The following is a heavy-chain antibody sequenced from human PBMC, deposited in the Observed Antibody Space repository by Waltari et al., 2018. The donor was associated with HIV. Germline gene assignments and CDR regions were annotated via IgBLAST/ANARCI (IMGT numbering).Heavy chain of an antibody. D-gene: IGHD5-12*01. Sequence: QLQLQESGPGLVKPSEALSLICIMSANSINTSNFYGAWIRQPPGRGLEWIGSISSGGNTYDNPSLKGRVSLSVNPSKSRFSLTLTSVTAADTALYYCARHPVAHTFDVWGRGSLVTVSS. CDR2: ISSGGNT. J-gene: IGHJ3*01. CDR3: ARHPVAHTFDV. CDR1: ANSINTSNFY. V-gene: IGHV4-39*01.